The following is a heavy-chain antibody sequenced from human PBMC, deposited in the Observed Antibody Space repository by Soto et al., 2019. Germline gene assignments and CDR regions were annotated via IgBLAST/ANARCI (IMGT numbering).Heavy chain of an antibody. CDR1: GFTFSSYA. J-gene: IGHJ4*02. V-gene: IGHV3-23*01. CDR2: ISGSGGST. Sequence: EVQLLESGGGLVQPGGSLRLSCAASGFTFSSYALNWVRQAPGKGLEWVSVISGSGGSTYYADSVKGRFTISRDNSKNTLYLQMNSMRAEDTDVYYCEKRGSGSYFDYWGQGTLVTVSS. D-gene: IGHD3-10*01. CDR3: EKRGSGSYFDY.